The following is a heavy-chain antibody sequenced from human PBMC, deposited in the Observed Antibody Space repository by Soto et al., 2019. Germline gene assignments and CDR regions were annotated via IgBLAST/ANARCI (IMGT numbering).Heavy chain of an antibody. J-gene: IGHJ4*02. Sequence: GGSLRLSCAASGFTFSAYAMSWVRQAPGKGLEWVSGISRSGDNTYYTTPMKGRFTISRDNSKNTLFLQLNSLRAEDTAVYYCVQTTGWPCFDFWGQGTLVSVSS. V-gene: IGHV3-23*01. D-gene: IGHD6-19*01. CDR3: VQTTGWPCFDF. CDR2: ISRSGDNT. CDR1: GFTFSAYA.